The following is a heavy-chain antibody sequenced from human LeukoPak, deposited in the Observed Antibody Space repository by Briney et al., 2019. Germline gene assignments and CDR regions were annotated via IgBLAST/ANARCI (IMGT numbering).Heavy chain of an antibody. CDR3: ARRNYGSGSSFDY. CDR2: INHSGST. CDR1: GFTFSSYW. J-gene: IGHJ4*02. V-gene: IGHV4-34*01. Sequence: GSLRLSCAASGFTFSSYWMSWVRQAPGKGLEWIGEINHSGSTNYNPSLRSRVTISVDTSKNQFSLKLSSVTAADTAVYYCARRNYGSGSSFDYWGQGTLVTVSS. D-gene: IGHD3-10*01.